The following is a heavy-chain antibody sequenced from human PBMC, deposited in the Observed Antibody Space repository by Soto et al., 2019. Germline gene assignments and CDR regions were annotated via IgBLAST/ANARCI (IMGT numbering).Heavy chain of an antibody. CDR2: IDWDDDK. CDR1: GFSLSTSGMG. Sequence: SGPTLVNPTQTLTLTCTFSGFSLSTSGMGVSWIRQPPGKALEWLALIDWDDDKYYSTSLKTRLTISKDTSKNQVVLTMTNMDPVDTATYYCARIIGYYGAGTYYYYGMDVWGQGTTVTVSS. J-gene: IGHJ6*02. D-gene: IGHD3-10*01. CDR3: ARIIGYYGAGTYYYYGMDV. V-gene: IGHV2-70*01.